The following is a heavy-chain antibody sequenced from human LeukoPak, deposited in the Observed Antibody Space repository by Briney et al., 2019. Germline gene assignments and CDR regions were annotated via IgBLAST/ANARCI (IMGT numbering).Heavy chain of an antibody. CDR2: IYTSGCT. V-gene: IGHV4-4*09. Sequence: SETLSLTCTVSGGSISSYYWSWIRRPPGKGLEWIGYIYTSGCTNYNPSLKSRVTISVDTSKNQFSLKLSSVTAADTAVYYCARRADCSSTSCTFDYWGQGTLVTVSS. CDR3: ARRADCSSTSCTFDY. D-gene: IGHD2-2*01. CDR1: GGSISSYY. J-gene: IGHJ4*02.